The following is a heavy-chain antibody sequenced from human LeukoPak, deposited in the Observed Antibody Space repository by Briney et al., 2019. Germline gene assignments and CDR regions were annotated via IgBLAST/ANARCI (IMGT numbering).Heavy chain of an antibody. CDR2: INYGGST. CDR3: ARGFPPGSGSRGSHAFDV. D-gene: IGHD6-19*01. J-gene: IGHJ3*01. Sequence: SETLSLTCAVSEMSFSAYYWNWIRQSPGKGLEWIGEINYGGSTKYTPSLEGRGTILIDTSKNQFSLKLTSVPAADTAVYYCARGFPPGSGSRGSHAFDVWGQGTMVTVSS. CDR1: EMSFSAYY. V-gene: IGHV4-34*01.